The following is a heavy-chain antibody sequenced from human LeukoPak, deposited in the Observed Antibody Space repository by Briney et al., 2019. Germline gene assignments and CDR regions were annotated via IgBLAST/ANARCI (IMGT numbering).Heavy chain of an antibody. V-gene: IGHV1-69*13. CDR3: ASQGARDIVVAPAVMEAFDI. CDR1: GGTFSSYA. J-gene: IGHJ3*02. Sequence: SVKVSCKASGGTFSSYAISWVRQAPGQGLEWMGGIIPIFGTANYAQKFQGRVTITADESTSTAYMELSSLRSEDTAVYYCASQGARDIVVAPAVMEAFDIWGQGTMVTVSS. CDR2: IIPIFGTA. D-gene: IGHD2-2*01.